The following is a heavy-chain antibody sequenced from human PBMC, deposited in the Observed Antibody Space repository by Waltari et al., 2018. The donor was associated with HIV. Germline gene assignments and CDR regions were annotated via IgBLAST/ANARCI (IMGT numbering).Heavy chain of an antibody. CDR3: AAHCSSRTCRLSVVDY. CDR2: LAWNGNSI. V-gene: IGHV3-20*04. J-gene: IGHJ4*02. D-gene: IGHD2-8*01. CDR1: GFNFDDYG. Sequence: EVHLAQSGGGVVRPGESLRLSCVASGFNFDDYGMSWVRQAPGKGLEGVSGLAWNGNSISYVDSVKGRFTISRDNAKNSLYLQMNSLRAEDTVVYFCAAHCSSRTCRLSVVDYWGQGNLVTVSS.